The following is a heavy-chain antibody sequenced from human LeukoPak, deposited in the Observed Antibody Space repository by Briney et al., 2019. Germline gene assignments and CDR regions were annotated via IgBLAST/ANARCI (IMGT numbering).Heavy chain of an antibody. J-gene: IGHJ4*02. D-gene: IGHD6-19*01. V-gene: IGHV3-30*18. CDR3: AKDDGYSSGWYGIPLDY. CDR1: GFTFSSYG. Sequence: GGSLRLSCAASGFTFSSYGMHWVRQAPGKGLEWVAVISYDGSNKYYADSVKGRFTISRDNSKNTLYLQMNSLRAEDTAVYYCAKDDGYSSGWYGIPLDYWGQGTLVTVSS. CDR2: ISYDGSNK.